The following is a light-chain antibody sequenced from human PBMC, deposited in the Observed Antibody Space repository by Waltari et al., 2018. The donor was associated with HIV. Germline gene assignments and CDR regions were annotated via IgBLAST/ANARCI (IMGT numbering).Light chain of an antibody. CDR3: HSYDRGRGGSV. J-gene: IGLJ3*02. CDR2: DSS. CDR1: SSNIRAGDD. Sequence: QSVLTQPPSVSGAPGQRVTISCTGDSSNIRAGDDVHWYQQLPGTTPKLLIPDSSHRPSGVPDRFSESTSGTSAALSITGRQAEDEADYYCHSYDRGRGGSVFGVGTTVTVL. V-gene: IGLV1-40*01.